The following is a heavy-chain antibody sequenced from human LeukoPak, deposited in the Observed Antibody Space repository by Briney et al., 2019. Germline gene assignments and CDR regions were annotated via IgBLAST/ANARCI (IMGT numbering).Heavy chain of an antibody. CDR2: ISSSGSTI. CDR3: ARGRNYYLFWSGYSYFDY. J-gene: IGHJ4*02. D-gene: IGHD3-3*01. V-gene: IGHV3-48*01. Sequence: LTGGSLRLSCAASGFTFSSYAMSWVRQAPGKGLEWVSYISSSGSTIYYADSVKGRFTISRDNSKNTLYLQMNSLRAEDTAVYYCARGRNYYLFWSGYSYFDYWGQGTLVTVSS. CDR1: GFTFSSYA.